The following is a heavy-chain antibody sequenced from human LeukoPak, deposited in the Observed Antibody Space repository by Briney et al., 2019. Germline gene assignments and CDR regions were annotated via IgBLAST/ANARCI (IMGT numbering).Heavy chain of an antibody. D-gene: IGHD3-9*01. J-gene: IGHJ4*02. V-gene: IGHV4-39*07. CDR3: AKTKLDWLLFDF. CDR2: IFHNGNA. Sequence: SETLSLTCSVSGGSISTSNYYWVWIRQSPEKGLEWIGSIFHNGNAFYSPSLQSRVTMSLDTSKSQFYLRLTSVTAADTALYYCAKTKLDWLLFDFWGKGILVTVSS. CDR1: GGSISTSNYY.